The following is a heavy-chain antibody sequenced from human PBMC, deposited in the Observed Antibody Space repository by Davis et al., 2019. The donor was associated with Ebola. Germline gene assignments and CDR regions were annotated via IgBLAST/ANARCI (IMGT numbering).Heavy chain of an antibody. CDR2: IYSGGST. CDR3: ARGQILSGSYAGDAFDI. J-gene: IGHJ3*02. V-gene: IGHV3-53*01. D-gene: IGHD1-26*01. Sequence: GESLKISCAASGFTVSSNYMSWVRQAPGKGLEWVSVIYSGGSTYYADSVKGRFTISRDNSKNTLYLQMNSLRAEDTAVYYCARGQILSGSYAGDAFDIWGQGTMVTVSS. CDR1: GFTVSSNY.